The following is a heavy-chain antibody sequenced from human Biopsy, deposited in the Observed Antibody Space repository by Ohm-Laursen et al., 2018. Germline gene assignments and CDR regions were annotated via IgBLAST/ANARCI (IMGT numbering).Heavy chain of an antibody. J-gene: IGHJ3*02. CDR2: IYYSGGT. Sequence: SETLSLTCGVSGGSMTGHEASWIRLAPGKGLEWIGYIYYSGGTKYNPSLASRVAFSVDMSKSQFSLKLYSVTAADTAVYYCARVEAGTYDALDIWGQGTLVAVSA. V-gene: IGHV4-59*11. D-gene: IGHD1-26*01. CDR1: GGSMTGHE. CDR3: ARVEAGTYDALDI.